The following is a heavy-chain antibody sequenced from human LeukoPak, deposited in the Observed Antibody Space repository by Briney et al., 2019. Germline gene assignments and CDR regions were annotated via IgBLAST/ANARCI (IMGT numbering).Heavy chain of an antibody. D-gene: IGHD3-3*01. Sequence: SETLSLTCTVSGGSISSYYWSWIRQPPGKGLEWIGYIYYSGSTNYNPSLKSRVTISVDTSKNQFSLKLSSVTAADTAVYYCAAEGYDFWSGYYNAPPGYWGQGTLVTVSS. CDR3: AAEGYDFWSGYYNAPPGY. CDR2: IYYSGST. V-gene: IGHV4-59*08. J-gene: IGHJ4*02. CDR1: GGSISSYY.